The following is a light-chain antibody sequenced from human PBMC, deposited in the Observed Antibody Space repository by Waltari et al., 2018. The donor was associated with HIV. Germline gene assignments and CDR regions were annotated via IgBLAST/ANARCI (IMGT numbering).Light chain of an antibody. CDR2: GAS. V-gene: IGKV3-20*01. CDR3: HQYAGLPRT. CDR1: QSVTGSH. J-gene: IGKJ2*01. Sequence: EIVLTQSPGTLSLSPGERATRSCRASQSVTGSHLAWYQQRPGQPPRLLVYGASSRATGIPDRFSGSGSGTDFTLTITRLEPEDFAVYYCHQYAGLPRTFGQGTKLEIK.